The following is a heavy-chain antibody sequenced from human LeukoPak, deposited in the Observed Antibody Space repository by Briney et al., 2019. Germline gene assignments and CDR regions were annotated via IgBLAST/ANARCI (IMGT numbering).Heavy chain of an antibody. CDR3: AADGGKDVFDY. CDR1: GLSFNDYY. V-gene: IGHV3-11*04. D-gene: IGHD5-24*01. J-gene: IGHJ4*02. CDR2: ISSNGNSI. Sequence: GGSLRLSCAASGLSFNDYYMNWIRQSPGKGLEWISYISSNGNSIYHADSVKGRFTISRDNAKNSLYLHMNSLRVDDTAVYYCAADGGKDVFDYWGQGTLVTVSS.